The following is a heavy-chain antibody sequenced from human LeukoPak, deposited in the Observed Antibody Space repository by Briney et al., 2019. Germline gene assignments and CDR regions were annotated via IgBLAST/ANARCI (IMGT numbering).Heavy chain of an antibody. D-gene: IGHD3-22*01. CDR3: AKDKDYYDSSGFHHTGALDY. V-gene: IGHV3-7*01. Sequence: GGSLRLSCAASGFTFSNAWMSWVRQAPGKGLEWVANIKEDGNEKYYVDSVKGRFTISRDNAKNAVYLQMNSLTAEDTAVYYCAKDKDYYDSSGFHHTGALDYWGQGTLVTVSS. CDR2: IKEDGNEK. J-gene: IGHJ4*02. CDR1: GFTFSNAW.